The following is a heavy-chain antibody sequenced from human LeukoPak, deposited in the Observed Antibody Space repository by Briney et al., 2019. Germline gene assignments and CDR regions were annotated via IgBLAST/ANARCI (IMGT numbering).Heavy chain of an antibody. J-gene: IGHJ4*02. V-gene: IGHV3-7*01. CDR3: ARDHTVAGIVFDY. CDR2: IKQDGSEK. CDR1: GFTFSNYW. Sequence: GGSLRLSCAASGFTFSNYWMNWVRQAPGKGLEWVANIKQDGSEKYYVDSVKGRFTISRDNAENSLYLQMNSLRAEDTAVYYIARDHTVAGIVFDYWGQGTLVTVSS. D-gene: IGHD6-19*01.